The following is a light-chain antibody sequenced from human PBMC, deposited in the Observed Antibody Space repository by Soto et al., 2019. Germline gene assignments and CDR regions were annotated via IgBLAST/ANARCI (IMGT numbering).Light chain of an antibody. CDR1: STNIGRNS. Sequence: QSVLTQPPSASGTPGQRVSISCSGSSTNIGRNSISWYQNLPGTAPKLLIYTNNQRPSGVPARFSGSKSGNTASLTISGLQAEDEADYSCCSYATGATWVFGGGTQLTVL. V-gene: IGLV1-44*01. CDR3: CSYATGATWV. CDR2: TNN. J-gene: IGLJ3*02.